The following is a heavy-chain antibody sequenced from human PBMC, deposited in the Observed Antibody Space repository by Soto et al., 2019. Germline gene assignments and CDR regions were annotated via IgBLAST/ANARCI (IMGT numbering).Heavy chain of an antibody. CDR2: ISAYNGNT. J-gene: IGHJ6*02. Sequence: QVQLVQSGAEVKKPGASVKVSCKASGYTFTSYGISWVRQAPGQGREWMGWISAYNGNTNYAQKLQGRVTMTTDTSTSTDYMELRSLRSDDSAVYYCERAATSYYYYYGMDVWGQGTTVTVSS. CDR1: GYTFTSYG. CDR3: ERAATSYYYYYGMDV. V-gene: IGHV1-18*01.